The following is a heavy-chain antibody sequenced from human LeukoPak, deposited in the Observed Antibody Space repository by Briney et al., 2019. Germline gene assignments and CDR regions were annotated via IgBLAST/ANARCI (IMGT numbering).Heavy chain of an antibody. Sequence: GESLKISCKGSGYTFHSYWIAWVRQMPGKGLEWVGIIYPGDSDTRYSPSFQGQVTISADKSISTAYLQWSSLKASDTAMYYCARRIAAAGTNWFDPWGQGTLVTVSS. J-gene: IGHJ5*02. CDR3: ARRIAAAGTNWFDP. D-gene: IGHD6-13*01. CDR1: GYTFHSYW. V-gene: IGHV5-51*01. CDR2: IYPGDSDT.